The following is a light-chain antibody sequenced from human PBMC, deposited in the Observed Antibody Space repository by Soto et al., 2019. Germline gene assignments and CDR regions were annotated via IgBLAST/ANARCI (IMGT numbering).Light chain of an antibody. V-gene: IGKV1-5*01. CDR1: QSMTSR. CDR2: DAS. J-gene: IGKJ1*01. CDR3: QQYDSYWT. Sequence: DIQMTQSPSSLSASVGDRVTITCRARQSMTSRLAWYQQKPGKAPNLLIYDASSLASGVPSRFSGSGFGTEFTLTISSLQPDDSATYYCQQYDSYWTFGQGTKVDIK.